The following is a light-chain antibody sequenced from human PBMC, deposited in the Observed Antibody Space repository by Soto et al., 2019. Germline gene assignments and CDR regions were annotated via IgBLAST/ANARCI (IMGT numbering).Light chain of an antibody. V-gene: IGKV3-11*01. CDR1: QSVSTF. CDR3: QQYGSSSWT. J-gene: IGKJ1*01. Sequence: EIVLTQSPATLSLSPGERATLSCRASQSVSTFLAWYQQKPGQAPRLVIFDASRRASGIPARFSGSGSGTDFTLTISSLEPEDFAVYYCQQYGSSSWTFGQGTKVDIK. CDR2: DAS.